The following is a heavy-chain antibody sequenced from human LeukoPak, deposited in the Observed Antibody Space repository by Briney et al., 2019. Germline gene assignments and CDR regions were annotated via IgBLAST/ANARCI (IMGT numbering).Heavy chain of an antibody. V-gene: IGHV4-59*01. Sequence: PSETLSLTCTVSGGSISSYYWSWIRQPPGKGLEWIGYIYYSGSTNYNPSLKSRGIISVDTSKNQFSLKLSSVTAADTAVYYCARDRRKLGLDYWGQGTLVTVSS. J-gene: IGHJ4*02. D-gene: IGHD1-26*01. CDR3: ARDRRKLGLDY. CDR2: IYYSGST. CDR1: GGSISSYY.